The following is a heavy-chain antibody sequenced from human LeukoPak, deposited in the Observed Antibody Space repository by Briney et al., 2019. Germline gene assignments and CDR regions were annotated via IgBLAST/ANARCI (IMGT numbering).Heavy chain of an antibody. CDR2: IGYSSTSIYSI. J-gene: IGHJ4*02. CDR1: GFTFSRYS. CDR3: AHGTMYQLDY. Sequence: PGGSLRLSCVASGFTFSRYSMSWVRQAPGKGLEWVSSIGYSSTSIYSIYYADSMKGRFTISRDNARNSLYLQMNSLRAEDTAVYYCAHGTMYQLDYWGQGTLVTVSS. V-gene: IGHV3-21*04. D-gene: IGHD2-2*01.